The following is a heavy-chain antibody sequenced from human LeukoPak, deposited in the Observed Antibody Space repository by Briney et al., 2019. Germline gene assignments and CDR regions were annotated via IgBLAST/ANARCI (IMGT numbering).Heavy chain of an antibody. CDR2: IYYSGNT. CDR3: ARYHSGYDDY. Sequence: SETLSLTCTVSGGSVNISSYYWGWIRQPPGKGLEWIGSIYYSGNTYYNPSLKSRVTISVDTSKNQFSLKLNSVTAADTAVYYCARYHSGYDDYRGQGTLVAVSS. CDR1: GGSVNISSYY. D-gene: IGHD5-12*01. V-gene: IGHV4-39*07. J-gene: IGHJ4*02.